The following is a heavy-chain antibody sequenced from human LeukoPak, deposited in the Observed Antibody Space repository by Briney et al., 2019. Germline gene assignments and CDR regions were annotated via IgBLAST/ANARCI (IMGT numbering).Heavy chain of an antibody. CDR1: GFTFSSHS. J-gene: IGHJ4*02. CDR3: ARWRGLQSEFDC. Sequence: GGSLRLSCAASGFTFSSHSMGWVRQSPGEGVEGVATIGLDGAQKDFVDSVKGRFTLSRDNAKNSLFLEKNRLRVDDRAVYYCARWRGLQSEFDCWGQGTLVTVSS. D-gene: IGHD5-24*01. CDR2: IGLDGAQK. V-gene: IGHV3-7*01.